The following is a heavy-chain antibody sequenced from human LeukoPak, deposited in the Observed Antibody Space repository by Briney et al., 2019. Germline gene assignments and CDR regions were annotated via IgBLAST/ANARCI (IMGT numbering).Heavy chain of an antibody. CDR3: ARSGGSYWVGDAFDI. CDR2: INPNSGGT. J-gene: IGHJ3*02. Sequence: GASVKVSCKASGYTFTGYYMHWVRQAPGQGLEWMGWINPNSGGTNYAQKFQGRVTMTRDTSISTAYMELSGLRSDDTAVYYCARSGGSYWVGDAFDIWGQGTMVTVSS. CDR1: GYTFTGYY. D-gene: IGHD1-26*01. V-gene: IGHV1-2*02.